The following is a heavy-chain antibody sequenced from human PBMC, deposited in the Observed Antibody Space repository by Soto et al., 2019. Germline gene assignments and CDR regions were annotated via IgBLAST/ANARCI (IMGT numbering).Heavy chain of an antibody. J-gene: IGHJ4*02. CDR1: GFTFSSYA. V-gene: IGHV3-30-3*01. Sequence: QVQLVESGGGVVQPGRSLRLSCAASGFTFSSYAMHWVRQAPGKGLEWVAVISYDGSNKYYADSVKGRFTISRDNSKNTLYLQMNSLRAEDTAVYCCARDLGNYGFDYWGQGTLVTVSS. CDR2: ISYDGSNK. CDR3: ARDLGNYGFDY. D-gene: IGHD4-4*01.